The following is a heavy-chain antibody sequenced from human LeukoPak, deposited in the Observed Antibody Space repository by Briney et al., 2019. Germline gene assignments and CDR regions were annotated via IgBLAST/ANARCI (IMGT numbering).Heavy chain of an antibody. J-gene: IGHJ4*02. CDR1: GFTFSSYA. CDR2: ISGSGGST. CDR3: ANSLGYRRAGYSSGWSSGY. V-gene: IGHV3-23*01. D-gene: IGHD6-19*01. Sequence: GGSLRLSCAASGFTFSSYAMSWVRQAPGRGLEWVSAISGSGGSTYYADSVTGRFTISRDNSKNTLYLQMNIQRAEDTAVYYCANSLGYRRAGYSSGWSSGYWGQGTLVTVSS.